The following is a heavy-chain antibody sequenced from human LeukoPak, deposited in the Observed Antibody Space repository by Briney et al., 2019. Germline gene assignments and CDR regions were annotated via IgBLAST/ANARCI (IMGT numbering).Heavy chain of an antibody. CDR3: AKDPGYQVVYCFDY. D-gene: IGHD2-2*01. V-gene: IGHV3-33*06. CDR2: IWYDGSNE. Sequence: GGSLRLSCAASGFTFSSYGMHWVRQAPGKGLEWVAVIWYDGSNEYYPDSVKGRFTISRDNSKNTVYLQMNSLRVEDTAMYYCAKDPGYQVVYCFDYWGQGTLVTVSS. CDR1: GFTFSSYG. J-gene: IGHJ4*02.